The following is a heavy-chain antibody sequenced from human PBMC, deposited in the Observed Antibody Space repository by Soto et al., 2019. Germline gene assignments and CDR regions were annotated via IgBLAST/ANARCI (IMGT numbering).Heavy chain of an antibody. CDR2: IWYDGSNK. CDR1: GFTFSSYG. V-gene: IGHV3-33*01. Sequence: QVQLVESGGGVVQPGRSLRLSCAASGFTFSSYGMHWVRQAPGKGLEWVAVIWYDGSNKYYADSVKGRFTISRDNSKNTLYLQMNSLRAEDTAVYYCARDLGGSYLGYFDYWGQGTLVTVSS. D-gene: IGHD1-26*01. J-gene: IGHJ4*02. CDR3: ARDLGGSYLGYFDY.